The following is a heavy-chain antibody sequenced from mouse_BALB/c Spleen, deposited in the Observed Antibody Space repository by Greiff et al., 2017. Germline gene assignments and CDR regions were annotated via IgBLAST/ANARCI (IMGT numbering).Heavy chain of an antibody. CDR3: ARLRYFDV. Sequence: EVKLQESGGGLVQPAGSLTLTCAVSGFTFSSYTMSWVRQTPEKSLEWVAYISNGGGSTYYPDTVNGRFTIYMDNAKNTLYLQMSSLKSEDTAMYYCARLRYFDVWGAGTTVTVSS. CDR1: GFTFSSYT. J-gene: IGHJ1*01. V-gene: IGHV5-12-2*01. CDR2: ISNGGGST.